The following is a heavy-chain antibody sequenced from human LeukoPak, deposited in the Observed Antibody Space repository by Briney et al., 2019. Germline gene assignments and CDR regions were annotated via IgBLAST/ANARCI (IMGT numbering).Heavy chain of an antibody. CDR1: GFTFSSYA. J-gene: IGHJ4*02. V-gene: IGHV3-23*01. CDR2: ISGSGGST. CDR3: AKASGGSCYSTFDY. Sequence: GGSLRLSCAASGFTFSSYAMSWVRQAPGKGLEWVSAISGSGGSTYYADSVKGRFTISRDNSKNTLYLQMNSLRAEDTAVYYRAKASGGSCYSTFDYWGQGTLVTVSS. D-gene: IGHD2-15*01.